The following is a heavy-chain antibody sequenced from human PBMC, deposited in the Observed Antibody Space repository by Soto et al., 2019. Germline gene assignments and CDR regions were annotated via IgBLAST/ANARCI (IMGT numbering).Heavy chain of an antibody. CDR2: ISSSGSTI. CDR3: AREGDSSGWYSRGWAFDI. J-gene: IGHJ3*02. V-gene: IGHV3-48*04. CDR1: GFTFSSYA. D-gene: IGHD6-19*01. Sequence: GGSLRLSCAASGFTFSSYAMHWVRQAPGKGLEWVSYISSSGSTIYYADSVKGRFTISRDNAKNSLYLQMNSLRAEDTAVYYCAREGDSSGWYSRGWAFDIWGQGTMVTVSS.